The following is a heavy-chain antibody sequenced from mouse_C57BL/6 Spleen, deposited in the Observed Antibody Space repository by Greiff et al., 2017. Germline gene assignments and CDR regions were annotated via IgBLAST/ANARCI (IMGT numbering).Heavy chain of an antibody. J-gene: IGHJ4*01. CDR1: GFTFSDYG. Sequence: EVQLMESGGGLVKPGGSLKLSCAASGFTFSDYGMHWVRQAPEKGLEWVAYISSGSSTIYYADTVKGRFTISRDNAKNTLFLQMTSLRSEDTAMYYCARWTGTGAMDYWGQGTSVTVSS. V-gene: IGHV5-17*01. D-gene: IGHD4-1*01. CDR3: ARWTGTGAMDY. CDR2: ISSGSSTI.